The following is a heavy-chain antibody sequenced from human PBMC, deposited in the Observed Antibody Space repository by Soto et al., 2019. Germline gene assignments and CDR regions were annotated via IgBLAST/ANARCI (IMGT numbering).Heavy chain of an antibody. D-gene: IGHD5-12*01. CDR3: AGGLGEATMTRYYYYGMDV. CDR1: GGTFSSYA. V-gene: IGHV1-69*01. CDR2: IIPIFGTA. J-gene: IGHJ6*02. Sequence: QVQLVQSGAEVKKPGSSVKVSCKASGGTFSSYAISWVRQAPGQRLEWMGGIIPIFGTANYAQKFQARVTLPADESTSTAYMELSSLRSEDTAVYYCAGGLGEATMTRYYYYGMDVWGQGNTVTFAS.